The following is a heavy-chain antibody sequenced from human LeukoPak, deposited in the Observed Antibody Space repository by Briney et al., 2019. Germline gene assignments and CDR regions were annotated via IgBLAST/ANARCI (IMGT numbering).Heavy chain of an antibody. Sequence: GSLRLSCAASGFTVSSNYMSWVRQAPGKGLEWVSVIYSGGSTYYADSVKGRFTISRDNSKDTLYLQMNSLRAEDTAVYYCARGRLGSGSYYNEAFDYWGQGTLVTVSS. J-gene: IGHJ4*02. D-gene: IGHD3-10*01. CDR2: IYSGGST. V-gene: IGHV3-53*01. CDR3: ARGRLGSGSYYNEAFDY. CDR1: GFTVSSNY.